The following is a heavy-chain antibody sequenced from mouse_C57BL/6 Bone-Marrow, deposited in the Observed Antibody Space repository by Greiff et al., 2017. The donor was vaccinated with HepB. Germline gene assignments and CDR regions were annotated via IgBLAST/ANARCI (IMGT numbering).Heavy chain of an antibody. Sequence: EVQLQQSGPVLVKPGASVKMSCKASGYTFTDYYMNWVKQSHGKSLEWIGVINPYNGGTSYNQKFKGKATLTVDKSSSTAYMELNSLTSEDSAVYYCARDRFTTGYFDVWGTGTTVTVSS. V-gene: IGHV1-19*01. CDR3: ARDRFTTGYFDV. CDR2: INPYNGGT. J-gene: IGHJ1*03. D-gene: IGHD1-1*01. CDR1: GYTFTDYY.